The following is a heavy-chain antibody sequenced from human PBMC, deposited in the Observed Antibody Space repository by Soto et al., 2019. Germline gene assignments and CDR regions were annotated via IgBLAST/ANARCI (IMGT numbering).Heavy chain of an antibody. J-gene: IGHJ4*02. Sequence: XGSLSLSCVASGFTFSSYAKTWVRKAPGKGLEWVSAISGGGGSPSYADSVKGRFTISRDNSKNTLYLHMNSLRADDTAAYYCAKWHTYHYDSLAFSGFDCWGQGTQVTVSS. CDR1: GFTFSSYA. CDR3: AKWHTYHYDSLAFSGFDC. V-gene: IGHV3-23*01. CDR2: ISGGGGSP. D-gene: IGHD3-16*01.